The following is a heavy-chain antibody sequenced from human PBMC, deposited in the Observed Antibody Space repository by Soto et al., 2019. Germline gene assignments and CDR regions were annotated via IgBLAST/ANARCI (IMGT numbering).Heavy chain of an antibody. Sequence: ASVKVSWKASGYTFTSYGISWVRQAPGQGLEWMGWISAYNGNTNYAQKLQGRVTMTTDTSTSTAYMELRSLRSDDTAVYYCARRYYYDSSGYDLGGMDVWGQGTTVTV. V-gene: IGHV1-18*01. D-gene: IGHD3-22*01. CDR1: GYTFTSYG. CDR3: ARRYYYDSSGYDLGGMDV. CDR2: ISAYNGNT. J-gene: IGHJ6*02.